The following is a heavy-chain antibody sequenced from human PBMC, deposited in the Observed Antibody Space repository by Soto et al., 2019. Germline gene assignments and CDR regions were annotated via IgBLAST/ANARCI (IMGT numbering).Heavy chain of an antibody. CDR3: ARGLITWSQYSGGWYHFDS. CDR1: GGSFSGYI. CDR2: INHSGSA. J-gene: IGHJ4*02. D-gene: IGHD6-19*01. V-gene: IGHV4-34*01. Sequence: QVQLQQSGAGLLKPSETLSLTCDVYGGSFSGYIWTWIRQTPGKGLQWIGQINHSGSANYNPSLQRRVTISVQTSTNQFSLELSSVTAADTAVYYCARGLITWSQYSGGWYHFDSWGQGNQVPVSS.